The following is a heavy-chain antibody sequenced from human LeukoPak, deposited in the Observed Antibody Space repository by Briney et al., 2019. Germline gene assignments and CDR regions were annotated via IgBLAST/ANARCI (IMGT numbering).Heavy chain of an antibody. CDR3: ASWDITMVRGVTGWFDP. CDR2: LIYSGST. V-gene: IGHV4-34*12. J-gene: IGHJ5*02. D-gene: IGHD3-10*01. CDR1: GGSFSGYY. Sequence: SETLSLTCSVYGGSFSGYYWSWIRQAPGKGLEWVGELIYSGSTNSNPSLKSRVTISVDTSKNQFSLKLSSVTAADTAVYYCASWDITMVRGVTGWFDPWGRGTLVTVSS.